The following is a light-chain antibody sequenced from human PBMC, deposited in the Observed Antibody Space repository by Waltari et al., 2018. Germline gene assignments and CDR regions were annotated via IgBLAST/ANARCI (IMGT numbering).Light chain of an antibody. V-gene: IGLV3-10*01. CDR1: ALPNKY. CDR2: EDN. Sequence: SYALPQPPSVSVSPGQTPRITCSGDALPNKYGYWYQQKSGQSPVLVIYEDNKRCSGIPERFSGSSSGTMVTLTISGAQVEDEGDYYCYSTDRTGKQRVFGGGTKLTVL. J-gene: IGLJ2*01. CDR3: YSTDRTGKQRV.